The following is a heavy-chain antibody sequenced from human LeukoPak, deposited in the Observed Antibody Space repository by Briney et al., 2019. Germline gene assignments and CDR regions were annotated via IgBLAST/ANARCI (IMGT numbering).Heavy chain of an antibody. CDR2: ISYSGST. D-gene: IGHD3-10*01. Sequence: SETLSLTCTVSVGSISSYYWSCMRQPPGKGLEWIGYISYSGSTNYNPSLKSRVTIPVDTSKNQFSLKVSSVTAADTAVYYRARQGSIGIDYWGQGTLVTVSS. CDR3: ARQGSIGIDY. V-gene: IGHV4-59*01. J-gene: IGHJ4*02. CDR1: VGSISSYY.